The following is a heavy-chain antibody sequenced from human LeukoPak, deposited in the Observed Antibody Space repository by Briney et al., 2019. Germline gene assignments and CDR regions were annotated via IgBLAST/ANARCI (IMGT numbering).Heavy chain of an antibody. Sequence: GESLKISCKGSGYSFTSYWISWVRQMPGKGLEWMGRIDPSDSYTNYSPSFQGHVTISADKSLSTAYLQWSSLKASDTAMYYCARHRIAASEPPYGMDVWGKGTTVTVSS. CDR1: GYSFTSYW. CDR3: ARHRIAASEPPYGMDV. D-gene: IGHD6-13*01. J-gene: IGHJ6*04. CDR2: IDPSDSYT. V-gene: IGHV5-10-1*01.